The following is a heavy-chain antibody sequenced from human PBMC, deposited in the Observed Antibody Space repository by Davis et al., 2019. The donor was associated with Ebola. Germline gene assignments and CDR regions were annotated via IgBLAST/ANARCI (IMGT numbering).Heavy chain of an antibody. J-gene: IGHJ2*01. V-gene: IGHV3-30*18. CDR2: ISHDGNNK. CDR3: AKDKTTVTQYWYFDL. CDR1: GFSFSNYG. D-gene: IGHD4-17*01. Sequence: GESLKISCAASGFSFSNYGMHWVRQAPGKGLEWVAVISHDGNNKYYEDSVKGRFTISRDNSKNTLYLQMNSLRAEDTALYYCAKDKTTVTQYWYFDLWGRGTLVTVSS.